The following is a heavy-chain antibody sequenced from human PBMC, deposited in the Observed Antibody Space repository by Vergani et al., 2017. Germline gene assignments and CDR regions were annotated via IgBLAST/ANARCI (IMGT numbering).Heavy chain of an antibody. CDR3: ARGGILGWFDP. D-gene: IGHD1-26*01. Sequence: VQLQESGPGLVKPSETLSLTCTVSGGSISSYYWSWIRQPPGKGLEWIGYIYYSGRTNYNPSLKSRVTISVDTSKNQFSLKLSSVTAADTAVYYCARGGILGWFDPWGQGTLVTVSS. CDR1: GGSISSYY. V-gene: IGHV4-59*01. J-gene: IGHJ5*02. CDR2: IYYSGRT.